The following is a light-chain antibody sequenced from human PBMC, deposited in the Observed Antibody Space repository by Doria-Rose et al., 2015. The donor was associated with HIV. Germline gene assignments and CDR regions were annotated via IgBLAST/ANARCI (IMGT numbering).Light chain of an antibody. CDR1: QSFSSTY. CDR3: HQCGTSWT. CDR2: DGS. V-gene: IGKV3-20*01. J-gene: IGKJ1*01. Sequence: TQSPGTLSLSPGERATLSCRASQSFSSTYLAWYQQKPGQAPSLLIYDGSTRATGIPDRSSASGSGTDFTLTINRLEPEDFALYYCHQCGTSWTFGQGTKVEI.